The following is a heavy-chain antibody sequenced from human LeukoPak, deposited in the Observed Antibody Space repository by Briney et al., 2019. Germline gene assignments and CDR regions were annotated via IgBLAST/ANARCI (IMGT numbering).Heavy chain of an antibody. D-gene: IGHD3-3*01. CDR3: ASSQRGYDFWSGYQNS. J-gene: IGHJ5*02. Sequence: ASVKVSCKASGYTFTPYAMSWVRQAPGQGLEWMGWISTNTGNPTYAQGFTGRFVFSLDTSVSTAYLQISSLKAEDTAVYYCASSQRGYDFWSGYQNSWGQGTLVTVSS. CDR1: GYTFTPYA. CDR2: ISTNTGNP. V-gene: IGHV7-4-1*02.